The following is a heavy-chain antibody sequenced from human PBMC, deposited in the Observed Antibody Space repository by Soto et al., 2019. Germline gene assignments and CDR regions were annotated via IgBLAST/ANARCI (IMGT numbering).Heavy chain of an antibody. Sequence: ASVKVSCKASGYTFTSYAMHWVRQAPGQRLEWMGWINAGNGNTKYSQKFQGRVTITRDTSASTAYMELSSLRSEDTAVYYYARDPRTGNWFDPWGQGTLVTVSS. CDR2: INAGNGNT. CDR3: ARDPRTGNWFDP. CDR1: GYTFTSYA. V-gene: IGHV1-3*01. J-gene: IGHJ5*02.